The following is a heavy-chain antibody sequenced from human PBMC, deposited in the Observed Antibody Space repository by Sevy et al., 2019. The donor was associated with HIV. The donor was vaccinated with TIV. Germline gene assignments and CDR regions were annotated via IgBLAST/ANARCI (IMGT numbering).Heavy chain of an antibody. Sequence: GGSLRLSCVVSGLTFSSDSMNWVRQAPGKGLEWLAYISSSSRTIYYADSVEGRFTISRANDKKSVFLQMNNLRDEDSATYYWARDLDKPFVRSFDSWGQGTLVTVSS. CDR1: GLTFSSDS. CDR3: ARDLDKPFVRSFDS. CDR2: ISSSSRTI. J-gene: IGHJ4*02. D-gene: IGHD3-16*02. V-gene: IGHV3-48*02.